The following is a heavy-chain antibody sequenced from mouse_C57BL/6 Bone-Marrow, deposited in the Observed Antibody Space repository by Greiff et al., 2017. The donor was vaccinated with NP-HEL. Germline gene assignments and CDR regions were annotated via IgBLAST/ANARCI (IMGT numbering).Heavy chain of an antibody. Sequence: VQLQQSGPELVKPGASVKISCKASGYTFTDYYMNWVKQSHGKSLEWIGDINPNNGGNSSNQKVKGKATLTVDKSSSTAYMELRSLTSEDSAVYDCARATYYDYDGAMDFGGQGTSVTVSS. D-gene: IGHD2-4*01. CDR3: ARATYYDYDGAMDF. CDR2: INPNNGGN. V-gene: IGHV1-26*01. J-gene: IGHJ4*01. CDR1: GYTFTDYY.